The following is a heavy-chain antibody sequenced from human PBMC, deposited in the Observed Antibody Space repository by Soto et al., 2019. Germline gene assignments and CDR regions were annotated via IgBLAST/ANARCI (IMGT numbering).Heavy chain of an antibody. D-gene: IGHD3-10*01. V-gene: IGHV4-59*08. CDR3: ARHSRGSGSYHCDF. CDR1: GASISRYY. Sequence: SETLSLTCTVSGASISRYYWSWIRQSPGKGLEWIGYLYNTGSTIYNPSLKSRVTISVDTSKNQFSLRLTSVTAADTAVYYCARHSRGSGSYHCDFWGQGTLVTVSS. CDR2: LYNTGST. J-gene: IGHJ4*02.